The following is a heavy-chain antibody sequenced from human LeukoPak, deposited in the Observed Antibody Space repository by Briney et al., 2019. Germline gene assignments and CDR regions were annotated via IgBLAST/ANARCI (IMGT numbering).Heavy chain of an antibody. CDR3: AKDREPTYYYDSSGYYLFDY. V-gene: IGHV3-23*01. CDR2: ISGSGGST. CDR1: GFTFSSYA. Sequence: GGSLRLSCAASGFTFSSYAMSWVRQAPGKGLEWGSAISGSGGSTYYADSVKGRFTISRDNSKNTLYLQMNSLRAEDTAVYYCAKDREPTYYYDSSGYYLFDYWGQGTLVTVSS. J-gene: IGHJ4*02. D-gene: IGHD3-22*01.